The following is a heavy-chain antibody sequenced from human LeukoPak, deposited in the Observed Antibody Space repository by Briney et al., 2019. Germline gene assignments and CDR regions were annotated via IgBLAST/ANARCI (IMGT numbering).Heavy chain of an antibody. V-gene: IGHV3-23*01. CDR2: ISGSGGST. Sequence: GGSLRLSCAASGFTFSNYAMSWVRQNPGKGLEWVSIISGSGGSTYYADSMKGRFTISRDNSKNMVYLQMNSLRAEDTAVYYCAKSRLPNYYDSSGYYYFDYWGQGTLVTVSS. J-gene: IGHJ4*02. D-gene: IGHD3-22*01. CDR1: GFTFSNYA. CDR3: AKSRLPNYYDSSGYYYFDY.